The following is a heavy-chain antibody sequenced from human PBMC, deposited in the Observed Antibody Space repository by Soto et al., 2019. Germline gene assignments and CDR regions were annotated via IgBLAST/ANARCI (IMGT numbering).Heavy chain of an antibody. Sequence: PGGSLSLSCAASGFTFSSYAMHWVRQAPGKGLEWVAVISYDGSNKYYADSVKGRFTISRDNSKNTLYLQMNSLRAEDTAVYYCAKDRAFNYFYGMDVWGQGTTVTVSS. D-gene: IGHD3-10*01. CDR3: AKDRAFNYFYGMDV. V-gene: IGHV3-30-3*01. CDR2: ISYDGSNK. CDR1: GFTFSSYA. J-gene: IGHJ6*02.